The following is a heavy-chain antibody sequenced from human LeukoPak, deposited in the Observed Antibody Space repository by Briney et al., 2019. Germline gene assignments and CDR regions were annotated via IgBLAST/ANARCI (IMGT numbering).Heavy chain of an antibody. Sequence: GSLRLSCAASGFTFSSYGMHWVRQAPGKGLEWVAVISYDGSNKYYADSVKGRFTISRDNSKNTLYLQMNSLRAEDTAVYYCARDHFDSGSYGDYWGQGTLVTVSS. D-gene: IGHD1-26*01. V-gene: IGHV3-30*19. J-gene: IGHJ4*02. CDR1: GFTFSSYG. CDR3: ARDHFDSGSYGDY. CDR2: ISYDGSNK.